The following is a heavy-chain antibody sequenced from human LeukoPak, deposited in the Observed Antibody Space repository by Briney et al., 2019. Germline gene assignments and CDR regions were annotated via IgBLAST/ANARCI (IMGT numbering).Heavy chain of an antibody. CDR2: FDPEDGET. CDR3: ATGNYYYDSSGYYPPHY. CDR1: GYTLTELS. D-gene: IGHD3-22*01. J-gene: IGHJ4*02. Sequence: ASVKVSCKLSGYTLTELSMHWVRQAPGKGLEWMGGFDPEDGETIYAQKFQGRVTMTEDTSTDTAYMELSSLRSEDTAVYYCATGNYYYDSSGYYPPHYWGQGTLVTVSS. V-gene: IGHV1-24*01.